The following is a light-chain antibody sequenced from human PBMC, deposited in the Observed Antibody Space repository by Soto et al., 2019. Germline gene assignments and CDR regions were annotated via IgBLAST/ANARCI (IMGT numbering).Light chain of an antibody. CDR2: GIS. V-gene: IGLV2-14*01. CDR3: SSYTSDSSYV. Sequence: QSVLTQPASVSGSPGQSITISCTGTSGDVGGYNYVSWYQQHPGKAPKLVIHGISNRPSGISERFSGSRSGNTASLTISGLQPEDEADYFCSSYTSDSSYVFGSGTKVTVL. J-gene: IGLJ1*01. CDR1: SGDVGGYNY.